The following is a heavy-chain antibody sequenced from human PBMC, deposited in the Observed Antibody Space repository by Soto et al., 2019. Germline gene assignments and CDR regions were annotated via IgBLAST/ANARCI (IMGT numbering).Heavy chain of an antibody. CDR3: ARDRVSYSGDYPYYYGMDV. V-gene: IGHV4-59*01. CDR2: MYSGST. D-gene: IGHD4-17*01. Sequence: PSETLSLTCTVSGGYLSNYYWSWIRQTPGRGLEWIGYMYSGSTHYNPSFKSRVTFSLDTPENQFSLKLTSLTAADTAVYYCARDRVSYSGDYPYYYGMDVWGQGTTVTVSS. J-gene: IGHJ6*02. CDR1: GGYLSNYY.